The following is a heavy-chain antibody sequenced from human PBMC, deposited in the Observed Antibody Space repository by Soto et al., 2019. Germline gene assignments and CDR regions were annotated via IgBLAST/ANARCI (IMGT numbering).Heavy chain of an antibody. J-gene: IGHJ4*02. CDR1: GFTFSSYD. V-gene: IGHV3-13*01. Sequence: VQLVESGGGLVQPGGSLRLSCAASGFTFSSYDMHWVRQATGKGLEWVSAIGTAGDTYYPGSVKGRFTISRENANNSVYLQMNSLGAGDTAVYYCARSGYSYGPFDYWGQGTLVTVSS. CDR3: ARSGYSYGPFDY. D-gene: IGHD5-18*01. CDR2: IGTAGDT.